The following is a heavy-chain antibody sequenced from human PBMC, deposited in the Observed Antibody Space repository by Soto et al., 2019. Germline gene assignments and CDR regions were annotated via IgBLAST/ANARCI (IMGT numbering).Heavy chain of an antibody. J-gene: IGHJ4*02. CDR1: GGSVSSGDYY. CDR2: VYYSGST. Sequence: SETLSLTCTVSGGSVSSGDYYWSWIRQPPGKGLQWIGYVYYSGSTDYNPSLKSRVTISVDTSKNQFSLKLSSVTAADTAVYYCASHCSSTSCYVDYWGQGTLVTVSS. CDR3: ASHCSSTSCYVDY. V-gene: IGHV4-61*08. D-gene: IGHD2-2*01.